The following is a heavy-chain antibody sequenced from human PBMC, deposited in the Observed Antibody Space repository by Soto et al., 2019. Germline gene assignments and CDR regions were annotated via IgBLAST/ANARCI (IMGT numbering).Heavy chain of an antibody. Sequence: GGSLRLSCAASGFTFDAYAMHWVRQAPGKGLEWVSGISWNSGSIGYADSVKGRFTISRDNAKNPLYLQMNSLRAEDTALYYCAKAYYDSSPDYWGQGTLVTVSS. CDR3: AKAYYDSSPDY. CDR1: GFTFDAYA. V-gene: IGHV3-9*01. CDR2: ISWNSGSI. J-gene: IGHJ4*02. D-gene: IGHD3-22*01.